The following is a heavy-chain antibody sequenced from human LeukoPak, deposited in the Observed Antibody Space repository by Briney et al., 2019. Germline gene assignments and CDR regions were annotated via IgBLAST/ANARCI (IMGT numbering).Heavy chain of an antibody. CDR2: INPNSGGT. D-gene: IGHD2-2*01. Sequence: ASVKVSCKASGYTFTGYYMHWVRQAPGQGLEWMGWINPNSGGTNYAQKFQGRVTMTRDTSISTAYMELSRLRSDDAAVYYCARVGSAVVVPAGAKPFDYWGQGTLVTVSS. CDR3: ARVGSAVVVPAGAKPFDY. V-gene: IGHV1-2*02. J-gene: IGHJ4*02. CDR1: GYTFTGYY.